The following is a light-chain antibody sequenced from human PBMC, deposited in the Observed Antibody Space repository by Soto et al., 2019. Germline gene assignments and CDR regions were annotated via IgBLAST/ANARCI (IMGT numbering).Light chain of an antibody. J-gene: IGKJ3*01. Sequence: EIGLTQSPGTLSVSPGERVTLSCRASQSVNSNYLAWYQQIPGQAPRLLIFGASYRDTGIPDRFSGSVSGTGFTLTTSRLEPEDFAVHYSQQYSSSPPEFTFGPGTKVDSK. CDR3: QQYSSSPPEFT. V-gene: IGKV3-20*01. CDR1: QSVNSNY. CDR2: GAS.